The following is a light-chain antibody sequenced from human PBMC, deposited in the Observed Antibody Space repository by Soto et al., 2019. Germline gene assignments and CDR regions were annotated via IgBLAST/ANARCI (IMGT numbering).Light chain of an antibody. CDR1: QSVSSN. CDR2: GAS. J-gene: IGKJ1*01. Sequence: EIVMTQSPATLSVSPGERATLSCRASQSVSSNLAWYQQKTGQTPRLLIYGASTRATGIPARFSGSGYGTDLTLTISSLQSEDFAVYYCQEYKNWPKTCGKGTKVEIK. V-gene: IGKV3-15*01. CDR3: QEYKNWPKT.